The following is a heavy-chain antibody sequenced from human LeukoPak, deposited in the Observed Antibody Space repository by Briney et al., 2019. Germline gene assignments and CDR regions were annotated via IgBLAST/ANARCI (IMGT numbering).Heavy chain of an antibody. V-gene: IGHV1-2*02. CDR3: ARDDYGDSDASDAFDI. CDR1: GYTFTGYY. D-gene: IGHD4-17*01. Sequence: ASVKVSCKASGYTFTGYYMHWVRQAPGQGLEWMGWINPNSGGTNYAQKFQGRVAMTRDTSISTAYMELSRLRSDDTAVYYCARDDYGDSDASDAFDIWGQGTMVTVSS. J-gene: IGHJ3*02. CDR2: INPNSGGT.